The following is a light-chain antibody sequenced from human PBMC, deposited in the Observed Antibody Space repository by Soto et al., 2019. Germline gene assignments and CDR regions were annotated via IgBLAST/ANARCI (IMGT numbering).Light chain of an antibody. CDR1: QGISSY. J-gene: IGKJ4*01. V-gene: IGKV1-9*01. Sequence: DIQLTQSPSFLSASVGDRVTITCRASQGISSYLAWYQQKPGRAPKLLIFGASTLLSGVPSRFSGSGSGTDFTLTISSLLPEDFASYYCQQLYTYPLTFGGGTKVEIK. CDR3: QQLYTYPLT. CDR2: GAS.